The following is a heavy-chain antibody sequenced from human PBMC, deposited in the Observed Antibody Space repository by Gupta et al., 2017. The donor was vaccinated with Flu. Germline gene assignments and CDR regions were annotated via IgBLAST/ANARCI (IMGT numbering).Heavy chain of an antibody. D-gene: IGHD3-10*01. V-gene: IGHV3-23*01. J-gene: IGHJ4*02. Sequence: EVQLLESGGGLVQPGGSLRLSCAASGFTFSSYTMSWVRQAPGKGLGWVSSIIASGGSTYHADSVKGRFTISRDNSKNTLYLQMNSLRAEDTAIYYCAREFGPYFDYWGQGTLVTVSS. CDR3: AREFGPYFDY. CDR1: GFTFSSYT. CDR2: IIASGGST.